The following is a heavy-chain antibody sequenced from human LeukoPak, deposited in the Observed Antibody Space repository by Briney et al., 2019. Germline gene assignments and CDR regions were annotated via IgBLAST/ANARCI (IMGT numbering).Heavy chain of an antibody. CDR3: ARGTYRSSSPSIGMPYYLDY. J-gene: IGHJ4*02. CDR1: GFTFTRYS. D-gene: IGHD6-6*01. Sequence: GGSLRLSCAASGFTFTRYSMNWVRQAPGKGLEWVSSISSSGSYIFYAQSVEGRFIISRDNTKNSHYLQMNSLRVDDTAVYFCARGTYRSSSPSIGMPYYLDYWGQGILVTVSS. V-gene: IGHV3-21*01. CDR2: ISSSGSYI.